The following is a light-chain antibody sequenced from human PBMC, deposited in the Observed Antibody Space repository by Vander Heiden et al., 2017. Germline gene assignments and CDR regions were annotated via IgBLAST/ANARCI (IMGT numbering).Light chain of an antibody. CDR2: DES. CDR3: QVWDSSSDHVV. CDR1: NIGSKS. J-gene: IGLJ2*01. V-gene: IGLV3-21*02. Sequence: SYMLPQPPSVAVAPRQPARLTCGGNNIGSKSVHWYQQKPGQAPVLVVYDESARPSGIPERCSGSNSGNTATLTISRVEAGDEADYYCQVWDSSSDHVVFGGGTKLTVL.